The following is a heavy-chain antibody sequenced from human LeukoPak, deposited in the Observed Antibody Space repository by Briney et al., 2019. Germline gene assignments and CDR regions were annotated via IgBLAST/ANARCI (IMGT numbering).Heavy chain of an antibody. V-gene: IGHV4-39*01. CDR2: FYYSGST. CDR1: GGSITNNNYY. J-gene: IGHJ3*02. Sequence: PSETLSLTCTVSGGSITNNNYYWDWVRQPPGKGLEWIEDFYYSGSTHYNPSLKSRVTISADTSKNHFSLKLSSVTAADTAIYYCARHTRPGYSGYENAFDTWGQGTMVTVSS. CDR3: ARHTRPGYSGYENAFDT. D-gene: IGHD5-12*01.